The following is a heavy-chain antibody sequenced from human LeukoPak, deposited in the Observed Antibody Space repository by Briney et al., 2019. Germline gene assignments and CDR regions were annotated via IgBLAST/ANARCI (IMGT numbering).Heavy chain of an antibody. CDR1: GFTFSSYA. V-gene: IGHV3-30*04. D-gene: IGHD1-26*01. CDR2: ISYDGTNK. Sequence: GGSLRLSCAASGFTFSSYAMHWVRQAPGKGLEWVAVISYDGTNKYYADSVKGRFTISRDNAKNSLYLQMNSLRAEDTAVYYCARGASYSPNWFDPWGQGTLVTVSP. J-gene: IGHJ5*02. CDR3: ARGASYSPNWFDP.